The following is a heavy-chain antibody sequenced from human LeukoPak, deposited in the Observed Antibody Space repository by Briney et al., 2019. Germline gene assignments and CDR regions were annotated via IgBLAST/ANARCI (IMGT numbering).Heavy chain of an antibody. D-gene: IGHD2-15*01. CDR2: IHLIGVGT. CDR1: GHIFTVDS. Sequence: ASVKVSCTASGHIFTVDSIHWVGQAPGQGLEWMGWIHLIGVGTYRAQKFQDRVTLTKGTSISTAYMELNALTSDDTAVYYCATAQHCSGGTCHAWTDAFHVWGQGTRVTVSS. CDR3: ATAQHCSGGTCHAWTDAFHV. J-gene: IGHJ3*01. V-gene: IGHV1-2*02.